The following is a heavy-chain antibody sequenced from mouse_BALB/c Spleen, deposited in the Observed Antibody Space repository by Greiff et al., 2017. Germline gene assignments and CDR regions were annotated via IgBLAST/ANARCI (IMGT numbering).Heavy chain of an antibody. D-gene: IGHD1-1*01. Sequence: VQLQQSGPDLVKPGASVKMSCKASGYTFTSYVMHWVKQKPGQGLEWIGYINPYNDGTKYNEKFKGKATLTSDKSSSTAYMELSSLTSEDSAVYYCAIPYYYGSSPFAYWGQGTLVTVSA. V-gene: IGHV1-14*01. CDR3: AIPYYYGSSPFAY. J-gene: IGHJ3*01. CDR1: GYTFTSYV. CDR2: INPYNDGT.